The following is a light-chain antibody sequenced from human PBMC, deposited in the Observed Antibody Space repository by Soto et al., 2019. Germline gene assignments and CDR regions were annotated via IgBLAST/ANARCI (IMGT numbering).Light chain of an antibody. CDR1: QSVLYSSNNRDY. V-gene: IGKV4-1*01. CDR3: HQYYSTPHT. J-gene: IGKJ2*01. Sequence: DIVMTQSPDSLAVSLGERATMSCKSSQSVLYSSNNRDYLAWYQQKPGQPPKLLIYWASTRESGVPDRFSGSGSGTDFTLTISSLQAEDVAVYYCHQYYSTPHTFGQGTKVDIK. CDR2: WAS.